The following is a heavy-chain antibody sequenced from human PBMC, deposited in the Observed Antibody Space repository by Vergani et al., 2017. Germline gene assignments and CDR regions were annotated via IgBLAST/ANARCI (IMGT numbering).Heavy chain of an antibody. D-gene: IGHD2-21*02. CDR3: VRVDHIVVVTAEGPLFDL. CDR1: GGSITYGAFY. V-gene: IGHV4-39*01. CDR2: IYYSENK. J-gene: IGHJ2*01. Sequence: QLQLQESGPGLVKPSETLSLTCTVSGGSITYGAFYWGWIRQSPGKGLEWIGSIYYSENKFYNPSLESRVTLSIDTTKNQFSLKFNSVTAADTATYYCVRVDHIVVVTAEGPLFDLWGRGTLVTVSS.